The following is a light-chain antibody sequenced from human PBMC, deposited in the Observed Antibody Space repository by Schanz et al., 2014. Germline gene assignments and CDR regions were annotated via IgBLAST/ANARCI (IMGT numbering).Light chain of an antibody. Sequence: QSVLTQPASVSGSPGQSITISCTGTSSDVGSYNLVSWYQQHPGKAPKLMIYEVSKRPSGVSTRFSGSKSGNTASLTISGLQAEDEADYYCSSYTSSSTLEVFGGGTKLTVL. CDR3: SSYTSSSTLEV. V-gene: IGLV2-14*02. J-gene: IGLJ3*02. CDR1: SSDVGSYNL. CDR2: EVS.